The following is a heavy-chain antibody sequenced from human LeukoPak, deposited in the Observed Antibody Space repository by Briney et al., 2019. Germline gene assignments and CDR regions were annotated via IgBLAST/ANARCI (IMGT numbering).Heavy chain of an antibody. Sequence: ASVKVSCKASGYTFTGYYMHWVRQAPGQGLEWMGWINPNSGGTNYAQKFQGRVTMTRDTSISTAYMELSRQRSDDTAVYYCARDATLYYDSSGYYDGPDYWGQGTLVTVSS. CDR1: GYTFTGYY. J-gene: IGHJ4*02. V-gene: IGHV1-2*02. D-gene: IGHD3-22*01. CDR2: INPNSGGT. CDR3: ARDATLYYDSSGYYDGPDY.